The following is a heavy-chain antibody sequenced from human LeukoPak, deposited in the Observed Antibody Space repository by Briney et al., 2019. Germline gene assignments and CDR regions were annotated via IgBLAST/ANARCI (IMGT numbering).Heavy chain of an antibody. J-gene: IGHJ3*02. Sequence: GASVKVSCKASGYTFSSYAISWVRQAPGQGLEWMGGIIPIFGTANYAQKFQGRVTITTDESTSTAYMELSSLRSEDTAVYYCARGSGAAMPILPYDAFDIWGQGTMVTVSS. V-gene: IGHV1-69*05. CDR3: ARGSGAAMPILPYDAFDI. CDR2: IIPIFGTA. CDR1: GYTFSSYA. D-gene: IGHD2-2*01.